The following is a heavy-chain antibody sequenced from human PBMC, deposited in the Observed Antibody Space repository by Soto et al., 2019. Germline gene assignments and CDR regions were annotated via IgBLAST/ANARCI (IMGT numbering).Heavy chain of an antibody. V-gene: IGHV3-7*01. CDR3: ARDDTRKNYDFCSGHYTTAAFDS. Sequence: EVQLVESGGGLVQPGGSLRLSCAASGFTFSNYWMSWVRQATGKGLEWVANIKQDGSEKYYVDSVKGRFTISRDNAQNSLYLQMNRLRAEDTAVYYCARDDTRKNYDFCSGHYTTAAFDSWGQGRMVTVSS. J-gene: IGHJ3*02. D-gene: IGHD3-3*01. CDR2: IKQDGSEK. CDR1: GFTFSNYW.